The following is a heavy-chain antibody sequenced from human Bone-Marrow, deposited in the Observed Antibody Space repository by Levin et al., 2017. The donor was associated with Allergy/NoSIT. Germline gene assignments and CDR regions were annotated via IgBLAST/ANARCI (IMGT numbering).Heavy chain of an antibody. J-gene: IGHJ4*02. Sequence: SVKVSCKASGGTFNSFAITWVRQVPGQGLEWMGGIVPMFGMTTYAQKFQGRLTITADASTSTAYMELSGLRSEDTALYYCATINTAMITDLVYWGQGTLVTVSS. CDR1: GGTFNSFA. CDR2: IVPMFGMT. D-gene: IGHD5-18*01. CDR3: ATINTAMITDLVY. V-gene: IGHV1-69*13.